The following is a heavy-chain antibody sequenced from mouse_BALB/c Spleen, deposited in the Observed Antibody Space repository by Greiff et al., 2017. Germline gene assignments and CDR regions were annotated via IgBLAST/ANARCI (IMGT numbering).Heavy chain of an antibody. CDR2: IDPETGGT. Sequence: QVQLQQSGAELVRPGASVTLSCKASGYTFTDYEMHWVKQTPVHGLEWIGAIDPETGGTAYNQKFKGKATLTADKSSSTAYMELRSLTSEDSAVYYCTKRRDSQTWFAYWGQGTLVTVSA. CDR3: TKRRDSQTWFAY. CDR1: GYTFTDYE. J-gene: IGHJ3*01. V-gene: IGHV1-15*01.